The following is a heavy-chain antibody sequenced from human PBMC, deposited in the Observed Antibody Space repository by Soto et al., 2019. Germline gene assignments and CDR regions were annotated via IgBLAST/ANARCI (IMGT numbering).Heavy chain of an antibody. CDR3: ARRYCSGGTCYSAFDY. CDR2: INYSGST. D-gene: IGHD2-15*01. CDR1: GGSISSYY. J-gene: IGHJ4*02. Sequence: QVQLQESGPGLVKPSETLSLTCTVSGGSISSYYWNWIRQPPGKGLEWIGYINYSGSTHYNPSLKSRVTISVATSKNQFSLKLSSVTAADTALYYCARRYCSGGTCYSAFDYWGQGTLVTVSS. V-gene: IGHV4-59*08.